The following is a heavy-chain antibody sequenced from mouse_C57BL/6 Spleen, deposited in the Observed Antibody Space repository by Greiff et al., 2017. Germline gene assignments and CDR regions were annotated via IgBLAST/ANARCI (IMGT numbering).Heavy chain of an antibody. CDR3: ARAYYGNYWYFDV. V-gene: IGHV1-42*01. CDR1: GYSFTGYY. D-gene: IGHD2-10*01. Sequence: VQLKESGPELVKPGASVKISCKASGYSFTGYYMNWVKQSPEKSLEWIGEINPSTGGTTYNQKFKAKATLTVDKSSSTAYMQLKSLTSEDSAVYYCARAYYGNYWYFDVWGTGTTVTVSS. CDR2: INPSTGGT. J-gene: IGHJ1*03.